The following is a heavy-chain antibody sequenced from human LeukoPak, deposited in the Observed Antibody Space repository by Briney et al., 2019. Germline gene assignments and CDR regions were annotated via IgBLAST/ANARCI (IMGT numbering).Heavy chain of an antibody. CDR2: IKQDGSEK. Sequence: GGSLRLPCAASGFTFGSYWMSWVRQAPGKGLEWVANIKQDGSEKYYVDSVKGRFTISRDNAKNSLYLQMNSLRAEDTAVYYCARVEGHYYYYYGMDVWGKGTTVTVSS. CDR3: ARVEGHYYYYYGMDV. V-gene: IGHV3-7*03. J-gene: IGHJ6*04. CDR1: GFTFGSYW.